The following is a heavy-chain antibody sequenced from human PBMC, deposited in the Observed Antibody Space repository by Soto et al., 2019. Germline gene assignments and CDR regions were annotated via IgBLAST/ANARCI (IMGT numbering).Heavy chain of an antibody. CDR3: VAVVFGDY. D-gene: IGHD6-19*01. CDR2: VGGDNGNT. J-gene: IGHJ4*02. V-gene: IGHV1-3*05. Sequence: QVQLVQSGAEEKKPGASVKVSCKASGYTFSTSALHWVRQAPGQRLEWMGWVGGDNGNTRYSQKFQGRDTMTRDTSASTAYMELSSLRSEDTAVYYCVAVVFGDYLGQGTLGSVSS. CDR1: GYTFSTSA.